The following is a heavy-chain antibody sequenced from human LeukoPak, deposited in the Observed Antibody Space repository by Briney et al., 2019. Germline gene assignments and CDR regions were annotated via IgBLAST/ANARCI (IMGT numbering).Heavy chain of an antibody. CDR1: GGTSSSYA. CDR3: ARGDWNYYWFDP. D-gene: IGHD1-7*01. J-gene: IGHJ5*02. Sequence: GASVKVSCKASGGTSSSYAISWVRQAPGQGLEWMGGIIPIFGTANYAQKFQGRVTITADESTSTAYMELSSLRSEDTAVYYCARGDWNYYWFDPWGQGTLVTVSS. V-gene: IGHV1-69*13. CDR2: IIPIFGTA.